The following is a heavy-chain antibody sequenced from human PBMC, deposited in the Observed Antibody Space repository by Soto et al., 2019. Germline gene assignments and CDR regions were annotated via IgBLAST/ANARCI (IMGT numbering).Heavy chain of an antibody. CDR3: ARDRATMVRGVIPRWFDP. J-gene: IGHJ5*02. V-gene: IGHV4-34*01. D-gene: IGHD3-10*01. CDR2: INHSGST. CDR1: GGSFSGYY. Sequence: QVQLQQWGAGLLKPSETLSLTCAVYGGSFSGYYWSWIRQPPGKGLEWIGEINHSGSTNYNPSLKSRVTIPVDTSKNQFSLKLSSVTAADTAVYYCARDRATMVRGVIPRWFDPWGQGTLVTVSS.